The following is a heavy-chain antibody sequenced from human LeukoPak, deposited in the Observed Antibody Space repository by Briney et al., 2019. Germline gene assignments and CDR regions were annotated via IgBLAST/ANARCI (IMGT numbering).Heavy chain of an antibody. CDR2: ISSSSSYI. Sequence: PGGSLRLSCAASGFTFNSYSMDWVRQAPGKGLEWVSSISSSSSYIYYADSVKGRFTISRDSAKNSLYLQMNSLRAEDTAVYYCAYLSISMIVVDWGQGTLVTVSS. J-gene: IGHJ4*02. D-gene: IGHD3-22*01. CDR3: AYLSISMIVVD. CDR1: GFTFNSYS. V-gene: IGHV3-21*01.